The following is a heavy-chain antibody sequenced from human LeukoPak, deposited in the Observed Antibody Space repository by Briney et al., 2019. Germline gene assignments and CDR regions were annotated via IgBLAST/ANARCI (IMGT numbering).Heavy chain of an antibody. CDR3: ARVLGDGYSDY. V-gene: IGHV4-39*01. D-gene: IGHD5-24*01. J-gene: IGHJ4*02. CDR1: GGSISSSSYY. Sequence: SETLSLTCTVSGGSISSSSYYWGWIRQPPGKGLEWIGSIYYSGSTYYNPSLKSRVTISVDTSKNQFSLKLSSVTAADTAVYYCARVLGDGYSDYWGQGTLVTVSS. CDR2: IYYSGST.